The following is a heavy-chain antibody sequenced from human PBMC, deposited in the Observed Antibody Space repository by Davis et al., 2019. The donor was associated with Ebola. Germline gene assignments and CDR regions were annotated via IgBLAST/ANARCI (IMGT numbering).Heavy chain of an antibody. D-gene: IGHD1-1*01. CDR2: ISYDGSNK. CDR1: GFTFSSYG. V-gene: IGHV3-30*18. Sequence: GESLKISCAASGFTFSSYGMHWVRQAPGKGLEWVAVISYDGSNKYYADSVKGRFTISRDNSKNTLYLQMNSLRAEDTAVYYCAKDRLRDWNPKYYYYGMDVWGQGTTVTVSS. CDR3: AKDRLRDWNPKYYYYGMDV. J-gene: IGHJ6*02.